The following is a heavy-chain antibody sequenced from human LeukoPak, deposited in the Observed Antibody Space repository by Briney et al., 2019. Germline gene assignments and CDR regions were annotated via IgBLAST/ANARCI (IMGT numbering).Heavy chain of an antibody. Sequence: SETLSLTCAVYGGSFSGYYWSWIRQPPGKGLEWIGEINHSGSTNYNPSLKSRVTISVDTSKNQFSLKLSSATAADTAVYYCARGLGTLRYWGQGTLVTVSS. CDR3: ARGLGTLRY. J-gene: IGHJ4*02. CDR1: GGSFSGYY. CDR2: INHSGST. D-gene: IGHD6-13*01. V-gene: IGHV4-34*01.